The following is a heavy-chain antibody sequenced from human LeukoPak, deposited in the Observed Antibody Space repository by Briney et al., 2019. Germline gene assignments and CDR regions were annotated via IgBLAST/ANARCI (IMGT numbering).Heavy chain of an antibody. Sequence: GGSLTLSCAASGLTFDDYAMHWVRPAPGKGLEWVSGISWNCGNIGYPDSVKGRFIIPRHNDQNSLHLQMNSLRAEDTALYYCAKDHLTKYYYGSGSYYNGNRPLDYWGRG. J-gene: IGHJ4*02. CDR3: AKDHLTKYYYGSGSYYNGNRPLDY. V-gene: IGHV3-9*01. CDR2: ISWNCGNI. D-gene: IGHD3-10*01. CDR1: GLTFDDYA.